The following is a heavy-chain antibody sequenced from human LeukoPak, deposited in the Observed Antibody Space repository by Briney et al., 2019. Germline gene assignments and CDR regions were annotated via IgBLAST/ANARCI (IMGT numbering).Heavy chain of an antibody. Sequence: KPSETLSLTCTVSGGSISSYYWSWIQQPPGKGLEWIGYIYYSGSTNYNPSLKSRVTISVDTSKNQFSLKLSSVTAADTAVYYCAAYYYDSSGYFDYWGQGTLVTVSS. CDR1: GGSISSYY. CDR2: IYYSGST. CDR3: AAYYYDSSGYFDY. D-gene: IGHD3-22*01. V-gene: IGHV4-59*08. J-gene: IGHJ4*02.